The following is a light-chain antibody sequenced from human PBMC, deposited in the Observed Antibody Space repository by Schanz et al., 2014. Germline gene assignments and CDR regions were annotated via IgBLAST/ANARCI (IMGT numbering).Light chain of an antibody. V-gene: IGKV3-20*01. CDR1: QSVRSSS. CDR2: GAS. J-gene: IGKJ4*01. Sequence: EVVLTQSPGTLSLSPGERATLSCRASQSVRSSSLVWYQQKPGQAPRLLIYGASTRATGIPDRFSGSGSGAAFTLSIARLEPEDFAVYYCQHYDGPPLTFRGGTKVEIK. CDR3: QHYDGPPLT.